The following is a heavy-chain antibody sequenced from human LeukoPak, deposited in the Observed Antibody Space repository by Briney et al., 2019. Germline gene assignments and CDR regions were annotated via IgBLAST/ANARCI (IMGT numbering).Heavy chain of an antibody. Sequence: GGSLRLSCAASGFTVSSNYMSWVRQAPGKELEWVSVIYSGGSTYYADSVKGRFTISRDNSKNTLYLQMNSLRAEDTAVYYCARVRYGDFYFDYWGQGTLVTVSS. CDR2: IYSGGST. V-gene: IGHV3-66*01. CDR3: ARVRYGDFYFDY. CDR1: GFTVSSNY. D-gene: IGHD4-17*01. J-gene: IGHJ4*02.